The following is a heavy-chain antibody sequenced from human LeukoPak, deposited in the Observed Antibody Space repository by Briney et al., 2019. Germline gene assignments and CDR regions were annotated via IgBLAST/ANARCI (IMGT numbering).Heavy chain of an antibody. D-gene: IGHD6-19*01. CDR2: IIPIFGTA. V-gene: IGHV1-69*13. CDR1: GGTFSSYA. Sequence: SVKVSCTASGGTFSSYAFSWVRQAPGQGLEWMGGIIPIFGTANYAQKFQGRVTITADESTSTAYMELSSLRSEDTAVYYCARDHLTVAGNASYFDCWGQGTLDTVSS. J-gene: IGHJ4*02. CDR3: ARDHLTVAGNASYFDC.